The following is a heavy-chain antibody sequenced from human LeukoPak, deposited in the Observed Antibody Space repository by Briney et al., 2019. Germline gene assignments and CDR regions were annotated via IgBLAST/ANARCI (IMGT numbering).Heavy chain of an antibody. J-gene: IGHJ2*01. CDR3: ARPPGRSSGYQWYFDL. D-gene: IGHD3-22*01. V-gene: IGHV3-48*03. Sequence: GGSPRLSCAASGFTFSSYEMNWVRQAPGKGLEWVSYISSTGSTIYYADCVKGRFTISRDNGKNSLYLQMNSLRAEDTAVYYCARPPGRSSGYQWYFDLWGRGTLVTVSS. CDR1: GFTFSSYE. CDR2: ISSTGSTI.